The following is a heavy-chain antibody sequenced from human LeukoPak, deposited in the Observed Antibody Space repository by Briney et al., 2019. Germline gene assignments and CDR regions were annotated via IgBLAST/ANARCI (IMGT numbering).Heavy chain of an antibody. D-gene: IGHD3-10*01. CDR3: AIAWFGELWNWFDP. CDR1: GGSISSYY. J-gene: IGHJ5*02. CDR2: IYYSGST. V-gene: IGHV4-59*12. Sequence: PSETLSLTCTVSGGSISSYYWSWIRQPPGKGLEWIGYIYYSGSTNYNPSLKSRVTISVDTSKNQFSLKLSSVTAADTAVYYCAIAWFGELWNWFDPWGQGTLVTVSS.